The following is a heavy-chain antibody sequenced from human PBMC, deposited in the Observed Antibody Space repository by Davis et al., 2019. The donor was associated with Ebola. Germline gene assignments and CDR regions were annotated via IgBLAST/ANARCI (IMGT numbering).Heavy chain of an antibody. Sequence: ASVKVSCKASGYTFTSYGINWVRQAPGQGLEWMGWISAYNGNTKYTQKLQGRVAMTTDTSTSTAYMELRSLRSDDTAVYFCTREKLGGSSDYWGQGTLVTVSA. D-gene: IGHD6-6*01. CDR1: GYTFTSYG. CDR2: ISAYNGNT. CDR3: TREKLGGSSDY. J-gene: IGHJ4*02. V-gene: IGHV1-18*01.